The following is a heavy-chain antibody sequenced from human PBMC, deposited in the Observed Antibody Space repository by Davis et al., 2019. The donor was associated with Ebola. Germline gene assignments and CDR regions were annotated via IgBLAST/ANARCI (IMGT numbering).Heavy chain of an antibody. Sequence: MPSETLSLTCAVYGGSFSGYYWSWIRQPPGKGLEWIGEINHSGSTNYNPSLKSRVTISVDTSKNQFSLKVSSVTAADTAVYYCARGEEVIVVVVAATDRFDYYGMDVWGQGTTVTVSS. D-gene: IGHD2-15*01. CDR1: GGSFSGYY. J-gene: IGHJ6*02. V-gene: IGHV4-34*01. CDR2: INHSGST. CDR3: ARGEEVIVVVVAATDRFDYYGMDV.